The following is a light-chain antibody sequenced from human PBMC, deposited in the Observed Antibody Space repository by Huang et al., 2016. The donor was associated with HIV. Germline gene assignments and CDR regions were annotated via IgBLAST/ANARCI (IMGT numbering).Light chain of an antibody. V-gene: IGKV4-1*01. CDR1: QTILHDSDSRNY. CDR2: WTS. Sequence: DIVMTQSPDSLAVSLGERATINCKSSQTILHDSDSRNYLAWYQQKPAQPPKLLIHWTSMRKSGVPDRFIGSGSGTDFTLTISSLQAEDVAVYYCQQYYSSPFTFGPGTNVDI. CDR3: QQYYSSPFT. J-gene: IGKJ3*01.